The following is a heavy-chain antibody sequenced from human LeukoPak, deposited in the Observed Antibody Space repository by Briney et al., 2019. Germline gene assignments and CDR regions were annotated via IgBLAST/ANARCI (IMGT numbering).Heavy chain of an antibody. CDR3: AREYSGSYEPFDY. CDR2: INPGGGGR. Sequence: ASVKVSCKSSGGXSEINWVRQAPGQGLEWMGIINPGGGGRSYAQKFQGRVTMTRDTSTSTVYMELSSLRSEDTAVYYCAREYSGSYEPFDYWGQGTLVTVSS. V-gene: IGHV1-46*01. CDR1: GGXSE. D-gene: IGHD1-26*01. J-gene: IGHJ4*02.